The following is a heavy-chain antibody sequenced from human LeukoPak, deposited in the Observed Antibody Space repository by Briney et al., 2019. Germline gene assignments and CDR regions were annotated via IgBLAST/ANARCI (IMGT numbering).Heavy chain of an antibody. J-gene: IGHJ2*01. CDR2: ISGSGGST. D-gene: IGHD3-22*01. CDR1: GFTVTSTY. V-gene: IGHV3-53*01. CDR3: ARDLTMIGPGWYFDL. Sequence: GGSLRLSCAASGFTVTSTYMNWFRQAPGKGLEWVSAISGSGGSTYYVDSVKGRFTISRDNSKNTLYLQMNSLRAEDTAVYYCARDLTMIGPGWYFDLWGRGTLVTVSS.